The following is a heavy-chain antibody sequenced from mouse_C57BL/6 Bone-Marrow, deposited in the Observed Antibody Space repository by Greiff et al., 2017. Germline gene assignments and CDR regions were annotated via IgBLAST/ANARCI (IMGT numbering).Heavy chain of an antibody. D-gene: IGHD2-5*01. CDR3: ERDSNYVWFAY. J-gene: IGHJ3*01. Sequence: QVQLQQPGAELVRPGTSVKLSCKASGYTFTSYWMHWVKQRPGQGLEWIGVINPSDSYTNYNQKFKGKATLTVDTSSSTAYVQLSSLTSEDSAVYYYERDSNYVWFAYWGQGTLVTVSA. V-gene: IGHV1-59*01. CDR1: GYTFTSYW. CDR2: INPSDSYT.